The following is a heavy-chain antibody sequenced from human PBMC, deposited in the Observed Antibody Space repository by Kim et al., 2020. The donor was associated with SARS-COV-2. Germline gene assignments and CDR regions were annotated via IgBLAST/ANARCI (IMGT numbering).Heavy chain of an antibody. D-gene: IGHD3-22*01. CDR2: ISSSSSYI. Sequence: GGSLRLSCAASGFTFSSYSMNWVRQAPGKGLEWVSSISSSSSYIYYADSVKGRFTISRDNAKNSLYLQMNSLRAEDTAVYYCARDRHYYDRFDYWGQGTLGTVSS. CDR3: ARDRHYYDRFDY. CDR1: GFTFSSYS. J-gene: IGHJ4*02. V-gene: IGHV3-21*01.